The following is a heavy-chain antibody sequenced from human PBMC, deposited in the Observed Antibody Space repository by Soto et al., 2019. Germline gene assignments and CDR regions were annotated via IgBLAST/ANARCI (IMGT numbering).Heavy chain of an antibody. CDR3: AKVSRPSRISTPDFDY. Sequence: QVQLVESGGGVVQPGRSLRLSCAASGFTFSSYGMHWVRQAPGKGLEWVAVISYDGNTQFYGDSVKGRFIVSRDNSRNTLYLQLNNLQAEDTAVYYCAKVSRPSRISTPDFDYWGQGTLVTVSS. V-gene: IGHV3-30*18. CDR1: GFTFSSYG. CDR2: ISYDGNTQ. J-gene: IGHJ4*02.